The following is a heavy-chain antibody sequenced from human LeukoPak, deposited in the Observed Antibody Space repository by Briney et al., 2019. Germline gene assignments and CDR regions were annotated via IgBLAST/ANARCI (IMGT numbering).Heavy chain of an antibody. V-gene: IGHV3-23*01. D-gene: IGHD3-10*01. CDR3: AKVSVITMVRGNWFDP. Sequence: GGSLRLSCAASGFTFSNYAMSWVRQAPGKGLEWVSAISGSGGSTYYADSVKGRFTISRDNSKNTLYLQMNSLRAEDTAVYYCAKVSVITMVRGNWFDPWGQGTLVTVSS. CDR2: ISGSGGST. J-gene: IGHJ5*02. CDR1: GFTFSNYA.